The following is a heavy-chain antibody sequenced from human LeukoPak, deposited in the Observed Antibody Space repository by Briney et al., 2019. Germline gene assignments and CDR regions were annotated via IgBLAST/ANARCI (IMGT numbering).Heavy chain of an antibody. V-gene: IGHV3-23*01. Sequence: GGSLGLSCAASGFTFSSYAMSWVRQAPGKGLEWVSAISGSGGSTYYADSVKGRFTISRDNSKNTLYLQMNSLRAEDTAVYYCVKDLNTVTDYYFDYWGQGTLVTVSS. CDR3: VKDLNTVTDYYFDY. J-gene: IGHJ4*02. CDR1: GFTFSSYA. CDR2: ISGSGGST. D-gene: IGHD4-17*01.